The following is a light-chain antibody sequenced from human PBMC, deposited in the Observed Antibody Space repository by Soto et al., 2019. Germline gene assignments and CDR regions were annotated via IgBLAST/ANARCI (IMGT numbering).Light chain of an antibody. CDR3: QQYNNWPQT. J-gene: IGKJ1*01. CDR2: GAS. V-gene: IGKV3-15*01. CDR1: QSVATN. Sequence: EEVLTQSPATLSVSPGERVTLSCRASQSVATNLAWYQQRPGQAPRLLIYGASKRAIGLPTRFSGSGSGTEFTLTITSLQSEDFAVYYCQQYNNWPQTFGHGTKVDI.